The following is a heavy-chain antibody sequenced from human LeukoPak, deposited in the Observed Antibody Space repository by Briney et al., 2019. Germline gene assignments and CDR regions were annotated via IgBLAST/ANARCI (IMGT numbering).Heavy chain of an antibody. V-gene: IGHV3-48*01. J-gene: IGHJ5*02. CDR1: GFTFSSYS. CDR3: ARDNIPDFWSGSFDP. CDR2: ISSSSSTI. Sequence: PGGSLRLSCAASGFTFSSYSMNWVRQAPGKGLESVSYISSSSSTIYYADSVKGRFTISRDNAKNSLYLQMNSLRAEDTAVYYCARDNIPDFWSGSFDPWGQGTLVTVSS. D-gene: IGHD3-3*01.